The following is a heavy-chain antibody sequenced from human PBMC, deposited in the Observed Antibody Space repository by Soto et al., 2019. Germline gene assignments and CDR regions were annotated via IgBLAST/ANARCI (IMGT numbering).Heavy chain of an antibody. D-gene: IGHD5-18*01. J-gene: IGHJ4*02. CDR1: GFTFSSYV. CDR3: AKDGGTAMSLKYYFDY. CDR2: ISGSGGST. V-gene: IGHV3-23*01. Sequence: EVQLLESGGGLVQPGGSLRLSCAASGFTFSSYVMSWVRQAPGKGLEWVSAISGSGGSTYYADSVKGRFTISRDNSKNTLYLQMNSLRAEDTAVYYCAKDGGTAMSLKYYFDYWGQGTLVTVSS.